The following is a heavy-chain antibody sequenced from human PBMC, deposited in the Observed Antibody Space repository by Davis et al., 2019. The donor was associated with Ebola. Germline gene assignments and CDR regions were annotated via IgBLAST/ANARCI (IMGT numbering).Heavy chain of an antibody. Sequence: GESLKISCVASGFTFSDFAMHWVRQVPGNGLEWVSVIAYDGTVKHYADSVKGRFTTSRDNSKNTFSLQLNSLTPEDTAIYYCAKGGITMDRGASFWGQGTLVTVST. CDR2: IAYDGTVK. V-gene: IGHV3-30*04. D-gene: IGHD3-10*01. CDR3: AKGGITMDRGASF. CDR1: GFTFSDFA. J-gene: IGHJ1*01.